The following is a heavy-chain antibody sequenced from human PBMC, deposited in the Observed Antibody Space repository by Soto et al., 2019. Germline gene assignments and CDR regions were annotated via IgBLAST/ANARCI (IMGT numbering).Heavy chain of an antibody. CDR1: GFSFSSYG. Sequence: QVQLVESGGGVVQPGRSLRLSCAASGFSFSSYGMHWVRQAPGKGLEWVAVISYDGSNKYYADSVKGPFTISRDNSKNALYLQMNSLRPEYTAVYYCAKERRFLSGGSYYSPNRGQGTLVTVSS. J-gene: IGHJ4*02. CDR3: AKERRFLSGGSYYSPN. CDR2: ISYDGSNK. D-gene: IGHD1-26*01. V-gene: IGHV3-30*18.